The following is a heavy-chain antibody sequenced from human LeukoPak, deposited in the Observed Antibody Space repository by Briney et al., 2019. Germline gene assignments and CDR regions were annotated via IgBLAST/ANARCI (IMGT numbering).Heavy chain of an antibody. Sequence: GESLKISCKGSGYSFTSYWIGCARQMPGKGLEWMGIIYPGDSDTTYRPSFQGQVTISVDKSISTAYLQWSSLKASDTAMYFCAKGNGFYFDYWGQGTLVTVSS. V-gene: IGHV5-51*01. CDR3: AKGNGFYFDY. CDR2: IYPGDSDT. CDR1: GYSFTSYW. J-gene: IGHJ4*02. D-gene: IGHD3-3*01.